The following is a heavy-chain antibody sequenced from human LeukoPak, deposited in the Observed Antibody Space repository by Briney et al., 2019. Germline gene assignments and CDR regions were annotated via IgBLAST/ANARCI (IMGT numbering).Heavy chain of an antibody. J-gene: IGHJ6*03. Sequence: ASETLSLTCAVYGGSFSGYYWSWIRQPPGKGLEWIGEINHSGSTNYNPSLKSRVTISVDTSKNQFSLKLSSVTAADTAVYYCARRPSSRLYYYYYYMDVWGKGTTVTVSS. D-gene: IGHD2/OR15-2a*01. CDR1: GGSFSGYY. V-gene: IGHV4-34*01. CDR2: INHSGST. CDR3: ARRPSSRLYYYYYYMDV.